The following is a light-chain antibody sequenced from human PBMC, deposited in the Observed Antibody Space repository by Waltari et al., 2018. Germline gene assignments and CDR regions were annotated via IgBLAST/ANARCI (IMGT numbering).Light chain of an antibody. CDR2: DAS. CDR3: QHRGNWPLA. J-gene: IGKJ4*01. V-gene: IGKV3-11*01. Sequence: EIVLTQSPATLSLSPGERATLSCRASQSVSTYLAWYHQKPGQAPRLLIYDASNRATGIPARFSGSGSGTDFSLTISSLEPEDFAVYYCQHRGNWPLAFGGGTKVEIK. CDR1: QSVSTY.